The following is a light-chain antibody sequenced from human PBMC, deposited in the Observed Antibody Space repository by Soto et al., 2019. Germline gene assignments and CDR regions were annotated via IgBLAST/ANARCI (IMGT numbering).Light chain of an antibody. CDR2: AAS. CDR3: QLYYSGM. V-gene: IGKV3-20*01. Sequence: EIVLTQSPGTLSLSPGERATLSCRASQSVDSNYLDWYQQKPGQAPRLLIYAASSRATGIPDRFSGGGSGTDFTLTIRRLEREDFAVYYCQLYYSGMFGQGTKVEIK. CDR1: QSVDSNY. J-gene: IGKJ1*01.